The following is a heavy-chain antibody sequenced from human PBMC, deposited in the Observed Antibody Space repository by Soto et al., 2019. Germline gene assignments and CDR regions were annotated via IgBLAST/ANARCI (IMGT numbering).Heavy chain of an antibody. CDR3: ARMGSLEYGMDV. Sequence: SETLSLTCTVSGGSISSGGYYWSWIRQHPGKGLEWIGYIYYSGSTYYNPSLKSRVTISVDTSKYQFSLKLSSVTAADTAVYYCARMGSLEYGMDVWGQGTTVTVSS. CDR1: GGSISSGGYY. D-gene: IGHD1-26*01. CDR2: IYYSGST. V-gene: IGHV4-31*03. J-gene: IGHJ6*02.